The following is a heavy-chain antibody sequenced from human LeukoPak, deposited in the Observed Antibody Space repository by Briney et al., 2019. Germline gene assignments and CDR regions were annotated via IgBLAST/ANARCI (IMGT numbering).Heavy chain of an antibody. Sequence: SETLSLTCAVYGGSFSGYYWSWIRQPPGKGLEWIGEINHSGSTNYNPSLKSRVTISVDTSKNQFSLKLSSVTAADTAVYYCARIYGSGSYGHFEFWGQGTLVTVSS. D-gene: IGHD3-10*01. CDR2: INHSGST. CDR3: ARIYGSGSYGHFEF. CDR1: GGSFSGYY. V-gene: IGHV4-34*01. J-gene: IGHJ4*02.